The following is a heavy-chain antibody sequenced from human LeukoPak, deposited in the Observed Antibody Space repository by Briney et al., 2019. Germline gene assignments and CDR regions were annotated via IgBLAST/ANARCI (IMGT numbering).Heavy chain of an antibody. CDR3: ARSIVGATSHNTYYYYMDV. V-gene: IGHV4-4*09. J-gene: IGHJ6*03. CDR2: INTNGST. Sequence: SETLSLTCTVSGGSISSYYWSWIRQPPGKGLEWIGNINTNGSTNYNPYLENRLTISVGTSNNQLCLKLSSGTAADTAVYYCARSIVGATSHNTYYYYMDVWGKGTTVTVSS. CDR1: GGSISSYY. D-gene: IGHD1-26*01.